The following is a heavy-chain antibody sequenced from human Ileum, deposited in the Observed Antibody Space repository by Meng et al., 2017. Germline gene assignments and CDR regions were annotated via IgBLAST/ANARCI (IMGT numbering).Heavy chain of an antibody. D-gene: IGHD3-3*02. CDR2: VYFTGYT. Sequence: QVQLQESGPGLLKPSETLSLTFTGSGGSISSGEYCWGWIRQPPGKGLEWIGSVYFTGYTYYSPSLMSRVTISVETSKNQFSLRLTSVTAADTGLYLCARHGHFTPDKYYFDSWGQGTLVTVSS. CDR3: ARHGHFTPDKYYFDS. CDR1: GGSISSGEYC. J-gene: IGHJ4*03. V-gene: IGHV4-39*01.